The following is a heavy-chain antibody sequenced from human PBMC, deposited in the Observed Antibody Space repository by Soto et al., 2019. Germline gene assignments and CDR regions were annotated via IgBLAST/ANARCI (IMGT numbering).Heavy chain of an antibody. CDR2: ISSSGSII. CDR3: ARGWPGSCWFEY. D-gene: IGHD6-13*01. CDR1: EVTSISHS. J-gene: IGHJ4*02. Sequence: GGAQRHPSAAAEVTSISHSMPRIRKAPGKGLEWLSYISSSGSIITYGDSVKGRITVSRDNAKNSMYLQLDSLRAEDTALYSCARGWPGSCWFEYWGQGTPGTVYS. V-gene: IGHV3-48*01.